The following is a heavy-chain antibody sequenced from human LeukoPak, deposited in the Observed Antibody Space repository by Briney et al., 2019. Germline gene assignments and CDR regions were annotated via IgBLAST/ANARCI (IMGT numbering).Heavy chain of an antibody. CDR1: GGSISSYY. D-gene: IGHD5-18*01. CDR3: ARADLDTAMVN. Sequence: SETLSLTCTVSGGSISSYYWSWIRQPPGKGLEWIGYIYYSGSTNYNPSLKSRVTISVDTSKNQFSLKLSSVTAADTAVYYCARADLDTAMVNWGQGTLVTVSS. J-gene: IGHJ4*02. CDR2: IYYSGST. V-gene: IGHV4-59*01.